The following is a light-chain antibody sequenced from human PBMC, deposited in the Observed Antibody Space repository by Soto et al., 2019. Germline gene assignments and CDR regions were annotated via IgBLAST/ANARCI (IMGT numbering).Light chain of an antibody. CDR2: GNS. V-gene: IGLV1-40*01. Sequence: QSVLTQPPSVSGAPGQRVTISCTGGSPNIGAGYDVHWYQQLPGTAPKLLIYGNSNRPSGVPDRFSGSKSGTSASLAITGLRAEDEADYYCQSYDSSLSGWVFGGGTKLTVL. CDR1: SPNIGAGYD. J-gene: IGLJ3*02. CDR3: QSYDSSLSGWV.